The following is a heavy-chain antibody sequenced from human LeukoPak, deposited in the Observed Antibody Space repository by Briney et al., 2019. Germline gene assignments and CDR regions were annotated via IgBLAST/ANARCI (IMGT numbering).Heavy chain of an antibody. CDR1: GFTFSSYG. D-gene: IGHD1-26*01. J-gene: IGHJ3*02. V-gene: IGHV3-30*02. CDR2: IRYDGSNK. Sequence: GGSLRLSCAASGFTFSSYGIHWVRQAPGKGLEWVTFIRYDGSNKYYADSVKGRFTISRDNSKNTLYLQMNSLRAEDTAVYYFARNTRTYSGSYLDDAFDIWGQGTMVTVSS. CDR3: ARNTRTYSGSYLDDAFDI.